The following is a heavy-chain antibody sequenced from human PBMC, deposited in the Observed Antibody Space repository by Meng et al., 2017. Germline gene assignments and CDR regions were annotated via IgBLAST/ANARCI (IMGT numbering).Heavy chain of an antibody. J-gene: IGHJ4*02. CDR3: ARARIAVAGTSPFDY. CDR1: GYSISSGYY. Sequence: GSLRLSCTVSGYSISSGYYWGWIRQPPGKGLEWIGSIYHSGSTYYNPSLKSRVTISVDTSKNQFSLKLSSVTAADTAVYYCARARIAVAGTSPFDYWGQGTLVTVSS. V-gene: IGHV4-38-2*02. CDR2: IYHSGST. D-gene: IGHD6-19*01.